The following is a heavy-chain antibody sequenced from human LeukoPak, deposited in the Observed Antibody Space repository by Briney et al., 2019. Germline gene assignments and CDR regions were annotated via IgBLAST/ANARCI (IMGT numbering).Heavy chain of an antibody. CDR2: ISGSDGAT. V-gene: IGHV3-23*01. J-gene: IGHJ4*02. Sequence: GGSLRLSCAASGFTFSSNAMSCVRQAPGRGLEGVSAISGSDGATYYAASVKGRFTLSRDNSRNTLYLQMNSLKTEDTAVYYCSTEPGGANFDYWGQGTLVTVSS. CDR1: GFTFSSNA. D-gene: IGHD1-14*01. CDR3: STEPGGANFDY.